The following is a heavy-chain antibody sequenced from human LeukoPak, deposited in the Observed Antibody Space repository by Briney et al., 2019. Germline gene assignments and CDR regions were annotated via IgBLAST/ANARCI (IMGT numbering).Heavy chain of an antibody. V-gene: IGHV1-2*04. Sequence: GASVKVSCKASGFTFTSYGISWVRQAPGQGLEWMGWINPNSGGTNYAQKFQGWVTMTRDTSISTAYMELSRLRSDDTAVYYCAREIIVGATTCFDYWGQGTLVTVSS. CDR1: GFTFTSYG. CDR3: AREIIVGATTCFDY. D-gene: IGHD1-26*01. J-gene: IGHJ4*02. CDR2: INPNSGGT.